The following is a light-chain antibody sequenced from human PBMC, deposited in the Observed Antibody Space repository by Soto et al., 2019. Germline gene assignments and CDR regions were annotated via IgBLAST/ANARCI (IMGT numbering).Light chain of an antibody. Sequence: DSVSLKQRARASLSCRASQNFGSSYLAWYQQKRGQAPRFLIYGASSRAAGIADRFSGSGSGTDFTLTISRLEPEYVAVYYCQQYGRPPTTFGQG. V-gene: IGKV3-20*01. CDR2: GAS. CDR3: QQYGRPPTT. J-gene: IGKJ1*01. CDR1: QNFGSSY.